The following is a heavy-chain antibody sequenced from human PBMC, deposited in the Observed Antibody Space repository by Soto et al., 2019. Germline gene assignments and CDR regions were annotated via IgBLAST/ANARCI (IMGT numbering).Heavy chain of an antibody. CDR1: GFSLSTTEEG. CDR2: IYWDDDK. J-gene: IGHJ4*02. CDR3: AHGSCFGADCYPNPYFDF. V-gene: IGHV2-5*02. D-gene: IGHD2-21*02. Sequence: QITLKESGPTLVKPTQTLTLTCTFSGFSLSTTEEGVGWIRQPPGKAPEWLALIYWDDDKRCSPSLKTRLTITKDTSKNQVVLTVTNVDPVDTATYYFAHGSCFGADCYPNPYFDFWGQGILVTVSS.